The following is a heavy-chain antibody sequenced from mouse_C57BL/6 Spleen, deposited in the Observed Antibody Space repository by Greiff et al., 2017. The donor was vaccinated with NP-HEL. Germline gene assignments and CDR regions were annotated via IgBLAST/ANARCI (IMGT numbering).Heavy chain of an antibody. J-gene: IGHJ2*01. CDR2: IDPSDSYT. CDR3: ARTAQARGDD. CDR1: GYTFTSYW. V-gene: IGHV1-50*01. Sequence: VQLQQPGAELVKPGASVKLSCKASGYTFTSYWMQWVKQRPGQGLEWIGEIDPSDSYTNYNQKFKGKATLTVDTSSSTAYMQLSSLTSEDSAVYYCARTAQARGDDWGKGTTLTVSS. D-gene: IGHD3-2*02.